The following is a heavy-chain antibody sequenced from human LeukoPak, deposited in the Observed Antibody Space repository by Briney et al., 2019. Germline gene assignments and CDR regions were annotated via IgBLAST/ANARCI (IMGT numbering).Heavy chain of an antibody. CDR1: GFTFSSYG. J-gene: IGHJ4*02. D-gene: IGHD3-22*01. V-gene: IGHV3-33*08. CDR2: IWYDGSNK. Sequence: SLRLSCAASGFTFSSYGMHWVRQAPGKGLEWVAVIWYDGSNKYYADSVKGRFTISRDNSKNTLYLQMNSLRAEDTAVYYCEIELHHQYYYDSSGYYYSPYFDYWGQGTLVTVSS. CDR3: EIELHHQYYYDSSGYYYSPYFDY.